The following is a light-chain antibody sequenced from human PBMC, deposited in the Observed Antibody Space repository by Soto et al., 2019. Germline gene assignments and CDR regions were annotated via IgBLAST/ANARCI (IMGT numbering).Light chain of an antibody. CDR3: QQAYDIPRT. V-gene: IGKV3-20*01. CDR1: QSVSSSY. CDR2: GAS. Sequence: EIVLTQSAGALSLSPGERASLSCRASQSVSSSYLAWYQQKPGQAPRLLIYGASSRATGIPDRFSGSGSGTDFTLTISRLEPEDFATYYCQQAYDIPRTFGQGTKVDIK. J-gene: IGKJ1*01.